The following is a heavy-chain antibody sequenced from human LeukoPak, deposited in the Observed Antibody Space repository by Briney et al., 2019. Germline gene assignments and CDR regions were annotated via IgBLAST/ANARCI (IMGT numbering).Heavy chain of an antibody. J-gene: IGHJ4*02. V-gene: IGHV3-30*03. CDR1: GFTFSSYG. CDR3: ARDRKDRDHFDY. Sequence: PGGSLRLSFAASGFTFSSYGMHWVRQAPGKGLEWVAVISYDGSNKYYADSVKGRFTISRDNSKNTMYLQMNSLRAEDTAVYYCARDRKDRDHFDYWGQGTLVTVSS. CDR2: ISYDGSNK.